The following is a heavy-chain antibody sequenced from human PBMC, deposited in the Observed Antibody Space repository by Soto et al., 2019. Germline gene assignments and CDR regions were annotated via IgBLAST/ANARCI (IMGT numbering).Heavy chain of an antibody. CDR1: GFSFSNYA. V-gene: IGHV3-23*01. CDR3: AKDQGWDYGSVSYLWGYYYYYGMDV. Sequence: PGGSLRLSCAASGFSFSNYAVTWVRQAPGMGLGWVSAISASGGSTYYADSVKGRFTISRDNSKNTLYLQMNSLRAEDTAVYYCAKDQGWDYGSVSYLWGYYYYYGMDVWGQGTTVTVSS. J-gene: IGHJ6*02. D-gene: IGHD3-10*01. CDR2: ISASGGST.